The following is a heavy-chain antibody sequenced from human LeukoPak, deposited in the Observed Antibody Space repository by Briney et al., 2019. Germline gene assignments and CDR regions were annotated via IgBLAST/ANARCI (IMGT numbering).Heavy chain of an antibody. Sequence: PGGSLRLSCAASGTYWMHWVRQAPGKGLVWVSHINSDGSWTGYADSVKGRFTISKDNAKNTVSLQMNNLRAEDTAVYYCVTFYEPYWGRGTLVTVSS. V-gene: IGHV3-74*01. CDR3: VTFYEPY. CDR2: INSDGSWT. D-gene: IGHD2/OR15-2a*01. CDR1: GTYW. J-gene: IGHJ4*02.